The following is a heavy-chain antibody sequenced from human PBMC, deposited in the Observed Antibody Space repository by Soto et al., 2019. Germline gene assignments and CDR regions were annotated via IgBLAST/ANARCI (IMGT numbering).Heavy chain of an antibody. CDR1: GYTFTSYA. CDR3: ARGSDILTGYYAFDY. Sequence: ASVKVSCKASGYTFTSYAMHWVRQAPGQRLEWMGWINAGNSNTKYSQKFQGRVTITRDTSASTAYMELSSLRSEDTAVYYCARGSDILTGYYAFDYWGQGTLVTVSS. CDR2: INAGNSNT. V-gene: IGHV1-3*01. J-gene: IGHJ4*02. D-gene: IGHD3-9*01.